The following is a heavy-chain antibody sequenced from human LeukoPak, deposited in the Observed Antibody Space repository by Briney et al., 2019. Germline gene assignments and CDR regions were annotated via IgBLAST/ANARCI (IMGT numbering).Heavy chain of an antibody. CDR1: GFTFRSNL. V-gene: IGHV3-7*01. D-gene: IGHD1-1*01. CDR2: IKRDGSEK. Sequence: GGSLRLSCVASGFTFRSNLMDWGRQAPGKGLGWVSNIKRDGSEKNYVDSLKGRVTISRDTDKNSLYLEMNRMRAEDTAVYYCAKEGQWNLDYWGQGALVTVSS. CDR3: AKEGQWNLDY. J-gene: IGHJ4*02.